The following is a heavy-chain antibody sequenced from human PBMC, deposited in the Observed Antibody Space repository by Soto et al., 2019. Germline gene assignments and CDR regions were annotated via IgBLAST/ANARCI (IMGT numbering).Heavy chain of an antibody. CDR1: GFTFSSYS. V-gene: IGHV3-21*01. D-gene: IGHD6-13*01. J-gene: IGHJ5*02. CDR3: ERDSSSWGTFAP. CDR2: ISSSSSYI. Sequence: GGSLRLSCAASGFTFSSYSMNWVRQAPGKGLEWVSSISSSSSYIYYADSVKGRFTISRDNAKNSLYLQMNSLRAEDTAVYYCERDSSSWGTFAPWGQGTLVTVSS.